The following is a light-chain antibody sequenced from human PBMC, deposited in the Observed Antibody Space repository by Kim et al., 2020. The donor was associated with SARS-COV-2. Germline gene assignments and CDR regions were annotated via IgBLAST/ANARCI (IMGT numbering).Light chain of an antibody. J-gene: IGKJ2*01. CDR3: QQYDDLPYT. CDR1: QDIRNY. Sequence: SASVGDRVTITCRASQDIRNYLKWYQHKPEKAPKLLINDASKLETGVPSMFSGSGSGTDFTFTISSLQPEDIATYYCQQYDDLPYTFGQGTKLEI. CDR2: DAS. V-gene: IGKV1-33*01.